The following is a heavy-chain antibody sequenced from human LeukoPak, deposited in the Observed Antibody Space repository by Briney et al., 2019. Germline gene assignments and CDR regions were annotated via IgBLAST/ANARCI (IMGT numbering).Heavy chain of an antibody. J-gene: IGHJ4*02. Sequence: GGSLRLSCAASGFTFSSYSMNWVRQAPGKGLEWVSSISSSSSYIYYADSVKGRFTISRDNAKNSLYLQMNSLRAEDTAVYYCARGVTFGTSCYGYWGQGTLVTVSS. CDR3: ARGVTFGTSCYGY. CDR2: ISSSSSYI. V-gene: IGHV3-21*01. CDR1: GFTFSSYS. D-gene: IGHD2-2*01.